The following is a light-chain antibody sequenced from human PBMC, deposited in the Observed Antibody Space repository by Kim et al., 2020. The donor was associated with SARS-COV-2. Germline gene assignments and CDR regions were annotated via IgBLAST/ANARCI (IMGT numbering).Light chain of an antibody. V-gene: IGKV3-20*01. CDR3: QQFGSSPLT. CDR1: QSVSSNY. J-gene: IGKJ4*01. CDR2: AAT. Sequence: ENVLTQSPGTLSLSPGEGAALSCRASQSVSSNYLAWYQHKPGQAPRLLIYAATSRATGVPDRFSGSGSGTDFVLTITRLEPEDFAVYYCQQFGSSPLTFGGGTKVDIK.